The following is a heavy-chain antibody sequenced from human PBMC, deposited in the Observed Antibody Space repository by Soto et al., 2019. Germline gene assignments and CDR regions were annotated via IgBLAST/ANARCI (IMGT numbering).Heavy chain of an antibody. CDR3: ARGTRSNSGYEPDWYC. D-gene: IGHD5-12*01. CDR1: GVSISSGY. Sequence: SVTLSLTCTVSGVSISSGYWSWLRQSPGEGLEWIGHISNSGTTNYSPSLKSRVFMSVDTSKTQISLKVSSVNAADTAVYYCARGTRSNSGYEPDWYC. J-gene: IGHJ2*01. V-gene: IGHV4-59*01. CDR2: ISNSGTT.